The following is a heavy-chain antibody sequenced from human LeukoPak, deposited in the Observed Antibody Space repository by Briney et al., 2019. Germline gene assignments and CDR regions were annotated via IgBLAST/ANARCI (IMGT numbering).Heavy chain of an antibody. CDR2: IIPIFSTA. D-gene: IGHD6-19*01. CDR3: ARETQEIAVAGISYFDY. V-gene: IGHV1-69*13. Sequence: SVKVSCKASGGTFSSYAISWVRQAPGQGLEWMGGIIPIFSTANYAQKFQGRVTITADESTSTAYMELSSLRSEDTAVYYCARETQEIAVAGISYFDYWGQGTLVTVSS. J-gene: IGHJ4*02. CDR1: GGTFSSYA.